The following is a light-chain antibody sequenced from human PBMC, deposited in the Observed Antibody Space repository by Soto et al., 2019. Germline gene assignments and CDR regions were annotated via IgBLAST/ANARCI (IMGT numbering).Light chain of an antibody. V-gene: IGKV1-33*01. J-gene: IGKJ4*01. CDR3: QQYEELPLT. CDR2: DAS. Sequence: DVQLTQSPSTLSASVGDRVAITRQASQSIANYLNWFQFRPGKAPQLLISDASHLEPGVPSRFSGERSGSDFTLIINNLQPEDFATYYCQQYEELPLTFGGGTRV. CDR1: QSIANY.